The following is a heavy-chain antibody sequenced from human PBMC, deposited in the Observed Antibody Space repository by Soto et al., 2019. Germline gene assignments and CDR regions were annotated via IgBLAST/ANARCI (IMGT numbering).Heavy chain of an antibody. J-gene: IGHJ4*02. CDR2: IYSSGST. CDR3: ARGYSYTQPVFDY. D-gene: IGHD5-18*01. V-gene: IGHV3-53*01. Sequence: GGSLRLSCAASGFTVSNNYMTWVRQAPGKGLEWVSSIYSSGSTYYADSVKGRFTISRDNFKNTLYLQMNSLRAEDTAVYYCARGYSYTQPVFDYWGLGTLVTVSS. CDR1: GFTVSNNY.